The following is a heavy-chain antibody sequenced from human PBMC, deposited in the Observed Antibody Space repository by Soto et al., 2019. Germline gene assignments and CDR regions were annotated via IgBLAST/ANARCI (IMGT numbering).Heavy chain of an antibody. J-gene: IGHJ5*02. D-gene: IGHD2-21*02. Sequence: PSETLSLTCTVSGGSIRSYYWSWIRQPPGKGLEWIGYIYNSGSTYYNPSLKSRVTISVDRSKNQFSLKLSSVTAADTAVYYCARVGGPFCVGDCYPPTPNWFAPGGQGTRVTV. CDR2: IYNSGST. CDR1: GGSIRSYY. V-gene: IGHV4-59*12. CDR3: ARVGGPFCVGDCYPPTPNWFAP.